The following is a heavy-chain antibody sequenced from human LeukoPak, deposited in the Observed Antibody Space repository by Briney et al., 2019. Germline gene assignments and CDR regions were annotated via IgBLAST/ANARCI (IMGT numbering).Heavy chain of an antibody. Sequence: SETLSLTCTVSDGSISSSSYDWGWVRQPPGKELEWIGSIYYSGSTYYHPSLKSRVTITVDTSKNQFSLKLSSVTAADAAVYYCARGVETRPADLPFDVWGLGTMVTVSS. J-gene: IGHJ3*01. D-gene: IGHD2-8*01. CDR2: IYYSGST. CDR1: DGSISSSSYD. V-gene: IGHV4-39*07. CDR3: ARGVETRPADLPFDV.